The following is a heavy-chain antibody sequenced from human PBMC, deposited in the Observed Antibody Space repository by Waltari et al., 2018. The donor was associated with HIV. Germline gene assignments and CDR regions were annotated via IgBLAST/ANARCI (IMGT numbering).Heavy chain of an antibody. D-gene: IGHD3-9*01. CDR3: ARARYYDILTGSQYYGMDV. J-gene: IGHJ6*02. CDR1: GFTFSSYW. V-gene: IGHV3-7*01. CDR2: IKQDGSEK. Sequence: EVQLVESGGGLVQPGGSLRLSCAASGFTFSSYWMSWVRQAPGEGLEWVANIKQDGSEKYYVDSVKGRFTISRDNAKNSLYLQMNSLRAEDTAVYYCARARYYDILTGSQYYGMDVWGQGTTVTVSS.